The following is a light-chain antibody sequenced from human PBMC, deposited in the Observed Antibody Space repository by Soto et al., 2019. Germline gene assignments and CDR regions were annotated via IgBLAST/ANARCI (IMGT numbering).Light chain of an antibody. J-gene: IGKJ2*01. Sequence: DIVMTQSPDSLAVSLGERATINCKSSQSVLYSSNNNNYIAWYQQKPGQPPKLIIYWASTRESGVPSRFSGSGSGTEFTLTISSLQPDDFATYYCQQYNSYSYTFGQGTKVDIK. CDR3: QQYNSYSYT. CDR2: WAS. CDR1: QSVLYSSNNNNY. V-gene: IGKV4-1*01.